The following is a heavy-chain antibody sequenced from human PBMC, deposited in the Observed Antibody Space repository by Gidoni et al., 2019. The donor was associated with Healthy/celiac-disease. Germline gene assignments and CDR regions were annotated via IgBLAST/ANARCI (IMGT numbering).Heavy chain of an antibody. Sequence: QVQLVQSGAEVKKPGASVKVSCKASGYTFTSYYMHWVRQAPGQGLEWMGIINPSGGSTSYAQKFQGRVTMTSDTSTSTVYMELSSLRSEDTAVYYCARDQGLRFLEWLLDYWGQGTLVTVSS. CDR2: INPSGGST. V-gene: IGHV1-46*01. J-gene: IGHJ4*02. D-gene: IGHD3-3*01. CDR1: GYTFTSYY. CDR3: ARDQGLRFLEWLLDY.